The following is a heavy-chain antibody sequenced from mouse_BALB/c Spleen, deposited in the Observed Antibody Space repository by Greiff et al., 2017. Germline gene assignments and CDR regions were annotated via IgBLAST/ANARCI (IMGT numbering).Heavy chain of an antibody. V-gene: IGHV1-9*01. CDR2: ILPGSGST. J-gene: IGHJ2*01. D-gene: IGHD2-4*01. CDR1: GYTFSSYW. CDR3: ARWNDYDYYFDY. Sequence: QVQLKQSGAELMKPGASVKISCKATGYTFSSYWIEWVKQRPGHGLEWIGEILPGSGSTNYNEKFKGKATFTADTSSNTAYMQLSSLTSEDSAVYYCARWNDYDYYFDYWGQGTTLTVSS.